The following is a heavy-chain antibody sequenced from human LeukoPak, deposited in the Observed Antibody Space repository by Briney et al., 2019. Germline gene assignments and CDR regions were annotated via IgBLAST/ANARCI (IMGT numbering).Heavy chain of an antibody. CDR1: GFTFSSYW. CDR2: INSDGSRT. V-gene: IGHV3-74*01. D-gene: IGHD4-11*01. CDR3: ARVRDDYTYFDC. Sequence: PGGSLRLSCAASGFTFSSYWMHWVRQAPGKGLMWVSRINSDGSRTTYADPVRGRFTISRDNAKSTLYLQMNSLRAEDTAVYYCARVRDDYTYFDCWGQGTLVTVSS. J-gene: IGHJ4*02.